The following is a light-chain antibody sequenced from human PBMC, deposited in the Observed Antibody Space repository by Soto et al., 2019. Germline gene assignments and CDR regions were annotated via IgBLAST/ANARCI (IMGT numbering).Light chain of an antibody. CDR3: HQYDSTPQA. Sequence: DIVMTQSPDSLAVSLGERATINCKSSQRVLYSSNNKNYLAWYQQKPGQPPKLLIYWASTRESGVPDRFSGSGSETDFTLTICSLQADDVAVYYCHQYDSTPQAFGGGTKVEIK. V-gene: IGKV4-1*01. CDR1: QRVLYSSNNKNY. CDR2: WAS. J-gene: IGKJ4*01.